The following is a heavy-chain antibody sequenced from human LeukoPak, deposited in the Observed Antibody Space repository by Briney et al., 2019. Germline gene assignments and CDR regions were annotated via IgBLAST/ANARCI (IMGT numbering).Heavy chain of an antibody. Sequence: HSGGSLRLSCAASGFPFSTYGMHWVRQAPGKGLEWVAVISYDASNKYYPDSVKGRFTISRDNSKNTLYLQMNSLRAEDTAVYYCAKDQENSSGWYTDYWGQGTLVIVSS. D-gene: IGHD6-19*01. J-gene: IGHJ4*02. CDR3: AKDQENSSGWYTDY. V-gene: IGHV3-30*18. CDR1: GFPFSTYG. CDR2: ISYDASNK.